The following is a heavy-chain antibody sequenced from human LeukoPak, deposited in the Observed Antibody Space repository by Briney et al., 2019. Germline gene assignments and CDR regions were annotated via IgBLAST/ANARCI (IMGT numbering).Heavy chain of an antibody. D-gene: IGHD7-27*01. V-gene: IGHV4-30-4*01. Sequence: SETLSLTCTDSGGSISSGDYYWSWIRQPPGKGLEWIGYIYYSGSTYYNPSLKSRVTISVDTSKNQFSLKLSSVTAADTAVYYCARGVANWGSWDYWGQGTLVTVSS. CDR3: ARGVANWGSWDY. CDR1: GGSISSGDYY. CDR2: IYYSGST. J-gene: IGHJ4*02.